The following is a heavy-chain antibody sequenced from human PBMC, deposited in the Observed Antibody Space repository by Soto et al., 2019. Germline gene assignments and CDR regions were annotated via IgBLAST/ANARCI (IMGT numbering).Heavy chain of an antibody. CDR2: IYSGGST. V-gene: IGHV3-66*01. J-gene: IGHJ4*02. D-gene: IGHD2-15*01. Sequence: PGGSLRLSCAASGFTVSSNYMSWVRQAPGKGLEWVSVIYSGGSTNYADSVKGRFTISRDDSKNTVFLQMNSLRAEDTAVYYCATAKLLLPWLFDYWGQGTLITVSA. CDR3: ATAKLLLPWLFDY. CDR1: GFTVSSNY.